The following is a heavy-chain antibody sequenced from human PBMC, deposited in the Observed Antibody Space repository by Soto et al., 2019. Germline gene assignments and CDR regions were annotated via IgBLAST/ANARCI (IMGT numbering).Heavy chain of an antibody. CDR1: GFMFSIYE. V-gene: IGHV3-48*03. CDR3: ARDHPNRNYATCFDY. Sequence: GGSLRLSCAASGFMFSIYEMNWVRQAPGKGLEWVSYISSGGINIHYADSVKGRFTISRDNAKNSLYLQMDNLRAEDTAVYYCARDHPNRNYATCFDYWGQGTPVTGSS. D-gene: IGHD1-7*01. J-gene: IGHJ4*02. CDR2: ISSGGINI.